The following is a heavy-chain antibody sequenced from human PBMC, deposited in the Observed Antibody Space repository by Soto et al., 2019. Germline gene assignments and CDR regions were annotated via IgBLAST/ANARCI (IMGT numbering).Heavy chain of an antibody. CDR1: GYTFTSYA. CDR3: ARDPHYDSSGYYPEFFHH. Sequence: ASVKVSCKASGYTFTSYAMHWVRQAPGQRLEWMGWINAGNGNTKYSQKFQGRVTITRDTSASTAYMELSSLRSEDTAVYYCARDPHYDSSGYYPEFFHHWGQGSLVIVSS. CDR2: INAGNGNT. D-gene: IGHD3-22*01. V-gene: IGHV1-3*01. J-gene: IGHJ1*01.